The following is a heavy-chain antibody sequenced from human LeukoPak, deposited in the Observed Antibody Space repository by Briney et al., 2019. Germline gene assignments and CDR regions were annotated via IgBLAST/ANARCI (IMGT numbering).Heavy chain of an antibody. CDR3: AKDLRDTHWNDGTDDAFDI. Sequence: GASVKVSCKASGYTFTSYDINWVRQATGQGLEWMGWMNPNSGNTGYAQKFQGRVTITRNTSISTAYMELSSLRSEDTAVYYCAKDLRDTHWNDGTDDAFDIWGQGTMVTVSS. CDR1: GYTFTSYD. D-gene: IGHD1-1*01. V-gene: IGHV1-8*03. CDR2: MNPNSGNT. J-gene: IGHJ3*02.